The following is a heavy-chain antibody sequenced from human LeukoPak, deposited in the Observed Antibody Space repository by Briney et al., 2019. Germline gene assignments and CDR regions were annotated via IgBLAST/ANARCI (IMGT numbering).Heavy chain of an antibody. D-gene: IGHD6-19*01. J-gene: IGHJ4*02. V-gene: IGHV3-48*01. Sequence: GGSLRLSCAASGFTFSSYSMNWVRQAPGKGLEWVSYISSSHTTIYYADSLKGRFTIFRDNAKNSLFLQMNSLRAEDTAVYFCARVPAAVAGPYFDYWGQGTLVTVSS. CDR1: GFTFSSYS. CDR3: ARVPAAVAGPYFDY. CDR2: ISSSHTTI.